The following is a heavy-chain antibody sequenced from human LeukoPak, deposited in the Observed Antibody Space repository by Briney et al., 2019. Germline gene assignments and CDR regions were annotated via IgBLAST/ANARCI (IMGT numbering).Heavy chain of an antibody. J-gene: IGHJ4*02. CDR3: ARGDPTVTTKQNFDY. CDR1: GFSFSNYD. V-gene: IGHV3-33*01. Sequence: GGSLRLSCAASGFSFSNYDMHWVRQAPGKGLEWVAVIWYDGSNKYYADSVKGRFTISRDNSKNTLYLQMNSLGVEDTAVYYCARGDPTVTTKQNFDYWGQGTLVTVSS. CDR2: IWYDGSNK. D-gene: IGHD4-17*01.